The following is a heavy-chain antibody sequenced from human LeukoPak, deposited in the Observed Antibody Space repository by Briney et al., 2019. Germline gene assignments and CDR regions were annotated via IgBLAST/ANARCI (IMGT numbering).Heavy chain of an antibody. Sequence: PSETLSLTCTVSGYSISSGYYWGCIRQPPGKGLEWIGSIYHSGSTYYNPSLKSRVTISVDTSKDQFSLKLSSVTAADTAVYYCARDIYGGNSDWGQGTLVTVAS. V-gene: IGHV4-38-2*02. CDR2: IYHSGST. D-gene: IGHD4-23*01. J-gene: IGHJ4*02. CDR3: ARDIYGGNSD. CDR1: GYSISSGYY.